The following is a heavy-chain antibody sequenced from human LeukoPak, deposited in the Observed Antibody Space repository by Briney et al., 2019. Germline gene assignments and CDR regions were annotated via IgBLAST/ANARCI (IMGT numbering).Heavy chain of an antibody. CDR3: ARHSQPYYYDSSGYYHRGFDP. CDR2: IYNSGST. D-gene: IGHD3-22*01. Sequence: SKTLSLTCTVSGGSISSYFWSWIRQPPGTGLEWIGYIYNSGSTNYNPSLKSRVTISVDTSKNQFSLKLSSVTAADTAVYYCARHSQPYYYDSSGYYHRGFDPWGQGTLVTVSS. V-gene: IGHV4-59*08. J-gene: IGHJ5*02. CDR1: GGSISSYF.